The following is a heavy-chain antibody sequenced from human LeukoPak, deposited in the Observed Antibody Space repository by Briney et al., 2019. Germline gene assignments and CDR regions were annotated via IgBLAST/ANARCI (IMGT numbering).Heavy chain of an antibody. CDR1: GFTFSSYG. Sequence: PGGSLRLSCAASGFTFSSYGMHWVRQAPGKGLEWVAVIWYDGSNKYYADSVKGRFTISRDNSKNTLYLQMNSLRAEDTAVYYCAREDIVVVPAAIVGYYGMDVWDQGTTVTVSS. J-gene: IGHJ6*02. CDR3: AREDIVVVPAAIVGYYGMDV. V-gene: IGHV3-33*01. D-gene: IGHD2-2*02. CDR2: IWYDGSNK.